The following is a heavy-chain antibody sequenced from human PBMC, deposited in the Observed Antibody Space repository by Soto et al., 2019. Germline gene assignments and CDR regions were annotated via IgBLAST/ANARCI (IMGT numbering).Heavy chain of an antibody. J-gene: IGHJ4*02. CDR2: IYYSGST. D-gene: IGHD2-15*01. CDR1: GGSISSGDYY. CDR3: ASYCSGGSCYFDY. Sequence: QVQLQESGPGLVKPSQTLSLTCTVSGGSISSGDYYWSWIRQPPGKGLEWIGYIYYSGSTYYNPALKRRVTISVDTSTNQFSLKLSSVTAADTAVYYCASYCSGGSCYFDYWGQGTLVTVSS. V-gene: IGHV4-30-4*01.